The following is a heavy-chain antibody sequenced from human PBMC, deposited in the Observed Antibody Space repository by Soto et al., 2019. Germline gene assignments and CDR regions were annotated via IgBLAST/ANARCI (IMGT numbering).Heavy chain of an antibody. D-gene: IGHD2-2*01. Sequence: QVQLVESGGGVGLPGRSLRLSCAASGFTFSSYGMHWVRQAPGKGLEWVAVISYDGSNKYYAESVKGRFTISRDNSKNTLYLQMNSLRAADTAVYYCAKSSSQLLLVDYWGQGTLVTVSS. J-gene: IGHJ4*02. V-gene: IGHV3-30*18. CDR3: AKSSSQLLLVDY. CDR2: ISYDGSNK. CDR1: GFTFSSYG.